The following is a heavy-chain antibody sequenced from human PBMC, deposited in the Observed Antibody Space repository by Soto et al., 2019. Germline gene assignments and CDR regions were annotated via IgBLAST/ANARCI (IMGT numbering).Heavy chain of an antibody. CDR2: IIPIFGTA. CDR1: GGTFSSYA. J-gene: IGHJ6*02. D-gene: IGHD5-18*01. V-gene: IGHV1-69*13. Sequence: ASVKVSCKASGGTFSSYAISWVRQAPGQGLEWMGGIIPIFGTANYAQKFQGRVTITADESTSTAYMELSSLRSEDTAVYYCATNPRIKIWLRGYYYYGMDVWGQGTTVTVSS. CDR3: ATNPRIKIWLRGYYYYGMDV.